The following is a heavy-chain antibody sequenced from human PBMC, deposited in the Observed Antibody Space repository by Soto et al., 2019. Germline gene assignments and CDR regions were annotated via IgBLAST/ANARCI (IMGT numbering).Heavy chain of an antibody. D-gene: IGHD5-18*01. CDR2: ISGSCGST. V-gene: IGHV3-23*01. Sequence: GGSLRLSCAASGFTFSSYAMSWVRQAPGKGLEWVSAISGSCGSTYYADSVKGRFTISRDNSKNTLYLQMNSLRAEDTAFYSCAKNRVFSYCYYFDYWGQGTLVTVSS. CDR1: GFTFSSYA. CDR3: AKNRVFSYCYYFDY. J-gene: IGHJ4*02.